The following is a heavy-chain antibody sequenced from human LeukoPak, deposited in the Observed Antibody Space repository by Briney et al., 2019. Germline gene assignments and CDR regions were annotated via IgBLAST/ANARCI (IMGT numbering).Heavy chain of an antibody. J-gene: IGHJ5*02. CDR1: GIIVSSNY. V-gene: IGHV3-53*01. Sequence: PGGSLRLSCAASGIIVSSNYMSWVRQAPGKGLEWVSIIYRDGSTFYADSMKGRFTISRDNSKNTLYLQMNSLRDDDTAVYYCARDCPWFDPWGQGTLVTVSS. CDR2: IYRDGST. CDR3: ARDCPWFDP.